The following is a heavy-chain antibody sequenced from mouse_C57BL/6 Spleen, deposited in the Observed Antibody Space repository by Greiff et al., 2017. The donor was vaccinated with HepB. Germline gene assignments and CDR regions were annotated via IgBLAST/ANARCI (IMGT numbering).Heavy chain of an antibody. D-gene: IGHD2-12*01. CDR1: GYTFTDYE. CDR3: TREDDLRRGDWFAY. CDR2: IDPETGGT. V-gene: IGHV1-15*01. Sequence: VQLQQSGAELVRPGASVTLSCKASGYTFTDYEMHWVKQTPVHGLEWIGAIDPETGGTAYNQTFKGKAILTADKSSSTAYMELRSLTSEDSAVYCCTREDDLRRGDWFAYWGQGTLVTVSA. J-gene: IGHJ3*01.